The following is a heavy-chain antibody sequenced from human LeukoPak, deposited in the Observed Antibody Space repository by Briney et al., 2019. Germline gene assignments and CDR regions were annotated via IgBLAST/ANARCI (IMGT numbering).Heavy chain of an antibody. CDR1: GGSISSGSYY. CDR3: ARTTVTPSDYYYYMDV. J-gene: IGHJ6*03. CDR2: IYTSGST. D-gene: IGHD4-17*01. V-gene: IGHV4-61*02. Sequence: PSQTLSLTCTVSGGSISSGSYYWSWIRQPAGKGLEWIGRIYTSGSTNYNPSLKSRVTISVDTSKNQFSLKLSSVTAADTAVYYCARTTVTPSDYYYYMDVWGQGTTVTVSS.